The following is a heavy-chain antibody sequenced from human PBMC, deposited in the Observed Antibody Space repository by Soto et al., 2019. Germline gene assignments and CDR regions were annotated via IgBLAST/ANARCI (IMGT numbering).Heavy chain of an antibody. V-gene: IGHV1-69*13. CDR2: IIPIFGTA. CDR3: ARRGSGYSYGQGYYYGMDV. CDR1: GGTFSSYA. Sequence: SVKVSCKASGGTFSSYAISLVRQAPGQGLEWMGGIIPIFGTANYAQKFQGRVTITADESTSTAYMELSSLRSEDTAVYYCARRGSGYSYGQGYYYGMDVWGQGTTVTVSS. J-gene: IGHJ6*02. D-gene: IGHD5-18*01.